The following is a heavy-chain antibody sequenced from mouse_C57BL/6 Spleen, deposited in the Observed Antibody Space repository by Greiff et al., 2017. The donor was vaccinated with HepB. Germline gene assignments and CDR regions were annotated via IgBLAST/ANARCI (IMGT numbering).Heavy chain of an antibody. J-gene: IGHJ3*01. CDR2: IDPEDGET. D-gene: IGHD2-4*01. CDR1: GFNFKDYY. V-gene: IGHV14-2*01. Sequence: VQLQQSGAELVKPGASVKLSCTASGFNFKDYYMHWVKQRTEQGLEWIGRIDPEDGETKYAPKFQGKATITADTSSNTAYLQLSSLTSEDTAVDCCARGVDYDYVEGWFAYWGQGTLVTVSA. CDR3: ARGVDYDYVEGWFAY.